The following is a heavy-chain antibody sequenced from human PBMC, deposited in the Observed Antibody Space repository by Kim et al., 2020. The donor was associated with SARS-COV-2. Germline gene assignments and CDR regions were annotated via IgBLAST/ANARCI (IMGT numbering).Heavy chain of an antibody. J-gene: IGHJ4*02. Sequence: AQKFQGRVTITRGTSANTAYMELGRLTPKDTAIYYCARDMDPTVYDYWGQGTLVTVSS. V-gene: IGHV1-3*01. D-gene: IGHD4-4*01. CDR3: ARDMDPTVYDY.